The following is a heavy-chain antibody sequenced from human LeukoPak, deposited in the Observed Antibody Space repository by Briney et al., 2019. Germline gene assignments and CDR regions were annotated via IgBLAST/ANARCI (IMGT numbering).Heavy chain of an antibody. CDR1: GYTFTGYY. V-gene: IGHV1-2*02. CDR3: APFTAVAGTGRLDY. Sequence: EASVKVSCKASGYTFTGYYMHWVRQAPGQGLEWMGWINPNSGGTNYAQKFQGRVTMTRDTSISTAYMELSRLRSDDTAVYYCAPFTAVAGTGRLDYWGQGTLVTVSS. J-gene: IGHJ4*02. D-gene: IGHD6-19*01. CDR2: INPNSGGT.